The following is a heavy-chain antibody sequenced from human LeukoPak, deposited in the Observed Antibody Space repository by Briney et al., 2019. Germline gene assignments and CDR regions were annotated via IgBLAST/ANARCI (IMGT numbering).Heavy chain of an antibody. V-gene: IGHV4-34*01. J-gene: IGHJ6*03. D-gene: IGHD5-18*01. CDR2: INHSGST. CDR3: ASTEDYSYGSDYYYYMDV. CDR1: GGPFSGYY. Sequence: SETLSLTCAVYGGPFSGYYWSWIRQPPGKGLEWIGEINHSGSTNYNPSLKSRVTISVDTSKNQFSLKLSSVTAADTAVYYCASTEDYSYGSDYYYYMDVWGKGTTVTISS.